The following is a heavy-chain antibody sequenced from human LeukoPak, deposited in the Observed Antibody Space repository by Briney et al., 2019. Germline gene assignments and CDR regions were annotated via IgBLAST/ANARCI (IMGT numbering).Heavy chain of an antibody. V-gene: IGHV3-48*01. CDR1: GFTFSTYT. CDR2: ISSSTSII. J-gene: IGHJ4*02. D-gene: IGHD6-6*01. Sequence: PGGSLRLSCAASGFTFSTYTMNWVRQAPGKGLEWVSYISSSTSIIYYADSVKGRFTISRDNSKNMLYLQMNSLRAEDTAVYYCAKWKYSNSGIDDYWGQGTLVTVSS. CDR3: AKWKYSNSGIDDY.